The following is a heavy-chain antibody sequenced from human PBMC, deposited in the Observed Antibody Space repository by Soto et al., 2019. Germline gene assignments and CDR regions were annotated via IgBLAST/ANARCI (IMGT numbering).Heavy chain of an antibody. Sequence: QVQLEQSGPEVKRPGTSVKVSCQASGDAFGRYSVSWVRQAPGQGLEWIGGVIPVFNTSNYSLKFQGRVAIFADLSTSTVFMELRSLRSEDTALYHCARGDEMTAVTIFEYWGQGTLVTVSS. D-gene: IGHD4-17*01. CDR2: VIPVFNTS. J-gene: IGHJ4*02. CDR3: ARGDEMTAVTIFEY. V-gene: IGHV1-69*01. CDR1: GDAFGRYS.